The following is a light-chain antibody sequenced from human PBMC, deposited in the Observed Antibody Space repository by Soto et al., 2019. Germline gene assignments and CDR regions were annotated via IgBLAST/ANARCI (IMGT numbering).Light chain of an antibody. CDR2: KAS. V-gene: IGKV1-5*03. J-gene: IGKJ2*01. CDR3: QKYNSY. CDR1: QSISSW. Sequence: EIQVTQSPATLSASVGDRVTITCRASQSISSWLAWYQQKPGKAPKLLIYKASSLEGGFSSRFSGSGSGTEFTLSIHSLQSDAYSTYYCQKYNSYFAQRTRVEIK.